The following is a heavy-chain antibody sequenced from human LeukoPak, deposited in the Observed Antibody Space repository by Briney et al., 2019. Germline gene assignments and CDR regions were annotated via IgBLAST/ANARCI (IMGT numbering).Heavy chain of an antibody. V-gene: IGHV3-53*01. D-gene: IGHD3-22*01. CDR3: ARDDYYDSSGLDY. Sequence: GGSLRLSCVASGLTVSRHYMTWVRQAPGKGLEWLSVISTGGSTNYADSVKGRFTISRDNSKNILYLQMNSLRAEDTAVYYCARDDYYDSSGLDYSGQGTLVTVSS. J-gene: IGHJ4*02. CDR1: GLTVSRHY. CDR2: ISTGGST.